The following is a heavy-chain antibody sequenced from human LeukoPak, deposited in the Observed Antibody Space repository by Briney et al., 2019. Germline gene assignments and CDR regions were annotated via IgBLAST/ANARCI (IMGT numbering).Heavy chain of an antibody. CDR3: ARDGITIFGVVISYYYYGMDV. Sequence: GASVKVSCKASGYTFTSYGISWVRQAPGQGLEWMGWISAYNGNTNYAQKLQARVTMTTDTSTSTAYMELRSRRSDDTAVYYCARDGITIFGVVISYYYYGMDVWGQGTTVTVSS. J-gene: IGHJ6*02. CDR2: ISAYNGNT. V-gene: IGHV1-18*01. D-gene: IGHD3-3*01. CDR1: GYTFTSYG.